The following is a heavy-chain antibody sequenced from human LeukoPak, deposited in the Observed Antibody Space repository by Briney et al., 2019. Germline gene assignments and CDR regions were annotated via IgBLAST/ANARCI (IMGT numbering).Heavy chain of an antibody. CDR1: GFTVSSNY. V-gene: IGHV3-66*01. CDR3: ARSNWNPFDY. CDR2: IYSGGST. D-gene: IGHD1-1*01. Sequence: GGSLRLSCAASGFTVSSNYLSWVRQAPGKGLEWVSVIYSGGSTYYTDSVKGRFTISRDNSKNTLYLQMKSLRAEDTAVYYCARSNWNPFDYWGQGTLVTVSS. J-gene: IGHJ4*02.